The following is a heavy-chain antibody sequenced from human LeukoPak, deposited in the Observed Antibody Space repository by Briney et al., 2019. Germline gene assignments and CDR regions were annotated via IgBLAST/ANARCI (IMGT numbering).Heavy chain of an antibody. J-gene: IGHJ4*02. Sequence: GALRLSCVASGFTFSAYTMNWVRQAPGKGLEWVSFISSSSTYIYYADSLKGRFTISRDNAKNSLYLQMNSLRAEDTAVYYCARADRDGNKRFLDWGQGTLVTVSS. CDR2: ISSSSTYI. V-gene: IGHV3-21*01. CDR3: ARADRDGNKRFLD. D-gene: IGHD5-24*01. CDR1: GFTFSAYT.